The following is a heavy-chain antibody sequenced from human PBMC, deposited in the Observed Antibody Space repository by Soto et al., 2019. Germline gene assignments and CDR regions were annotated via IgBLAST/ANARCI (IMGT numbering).Heavy chain of an antibody. D-gene: IGHD3-10*01. V-gene: IGHV4-34*01. J-gene: IGHJ4*02. CDR3: ARGEIMVRGVTNNYYFDY. CDR1: GGSFSGYY. CDR2: INHSGST. Sequence: QVQLQQWGAGLLKPSETLSLTCAVYGGSFSGYYWSWIRQPPGKGLEWIGEINHSGSTNYNPSLKSRVTISVDTSKNQFSLKLSSVTAADTAVYYCARGEIMVRGVTNNYYFDYWGRGTLVTVSS.